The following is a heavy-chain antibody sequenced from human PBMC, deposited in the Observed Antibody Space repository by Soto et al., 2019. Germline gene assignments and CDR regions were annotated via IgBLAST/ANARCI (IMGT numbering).Heavy chain of an antibody. D-gene: IGHD3-3*01. Sequence: QVQLVESGGGVVQPGRSLRLSCAASGFTFSSYAMHWVRQAPGKGLEWVAVISYDGSNKYYADSVKGRFTISRDNSKKPLYLQMNSLRAEDTAVYYCARGEDVLRFLEWLLPYYYYGMDVWGQGTTVTVSS. CDR3: ARGEDVLRFLEWLLPYYYYGMDV. CDR1: GFTFSSYA. CDR2: ISYDGSNK. J-gene: IGHJ6*02. V-gene: IGHV3-30-3*01.